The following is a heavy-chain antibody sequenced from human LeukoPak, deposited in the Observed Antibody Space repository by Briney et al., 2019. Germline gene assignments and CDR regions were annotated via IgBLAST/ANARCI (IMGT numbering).Heavy chain of an antibody. CDR2: ISGSGGST. Sequence: GGSLRVSCAVSGFSFSSYAKSWVRHAPGKGLEWVSAISGSGGSTYYADSVKGRFTISRDNSKNTLYLQMNSLRAEDTAVYYCAKETTMVRGVINYFDYWGQGTLVTVSS. D-gene: IGHD3-10*01. V-gene: IGHV3-23*01. CDR1: GFSFSSYA. CDR3: AKETTMVRGVINYFDY. J-gene: IGHJ4*02.